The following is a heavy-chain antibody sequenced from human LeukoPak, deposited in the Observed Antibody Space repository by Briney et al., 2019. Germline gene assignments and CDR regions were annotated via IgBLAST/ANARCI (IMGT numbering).Heavy chain of an antibody. Sequence: GGSLRLSCAASGFTFSSIEMNWVRQAPGKGLEWVSYISSSGSTIYYADSVKGRFTISRDNAKNSMYLQINSLRAEDTAVYYCARAWGSGLFDYWGQGTLVTVSS. J-gene: IGHJ4*02. CDR2: ISSSGSTI. V-gene: IGHV3-48*03. D-gene: IGHD3-16*01. CDR3: ARAWGSGLFDY. CDR1: GFTFSSIE.